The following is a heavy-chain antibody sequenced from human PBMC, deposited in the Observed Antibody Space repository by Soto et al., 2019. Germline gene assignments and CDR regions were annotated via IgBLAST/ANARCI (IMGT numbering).Heavy chain of an antibody. V-gene: IGHV5-51*01. J-gene: IGHJ4*02. Sequence: PGESLKISCKGSGYSFTSYWIGCVRHMPGKGLEWMGTIYPGDSETTYSPSFQGQVTISADKSIRSAHLQWTSLTASDTSMYYCARLDSSGYHLVEYWGQGNLGAVGS. CDR2: IYPGDSET. CDR3: ARLDSSGYHLVEY. CDR1: GYSFTSYW. D-gene: IGHD3-22*01.